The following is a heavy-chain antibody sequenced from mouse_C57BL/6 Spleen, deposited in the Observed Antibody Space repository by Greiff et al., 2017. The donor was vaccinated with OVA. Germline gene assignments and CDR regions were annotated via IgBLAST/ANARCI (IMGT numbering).Heavy chain of an antibody. CDR1: GFTFSSYG. Sequence: EVQGVESGGDLVKPGGSLKLSCAASGFTFSSYGMSWVRQTPDKRLEWVATISSGGSYTYYPDSVKGRFTISRDNAKNTLYLQMSSLKSEDTAMYYCARQGPFDYWGQGTTLTVSS. CDR3: ARQGPFDY. J-gene: IGHJ2*01. CDR2: ISSGGSYT. V-gene: IGHV5-6*01.